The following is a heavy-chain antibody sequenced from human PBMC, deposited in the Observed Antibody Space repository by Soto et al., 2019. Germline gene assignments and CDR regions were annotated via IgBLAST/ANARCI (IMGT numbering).Heavy chain of an antibody. D-gene: IGHD3-9*01. J-gene: IGHJ4*02. CDR2: ISGSGGST. CDR3: AKELEDYDIWTGRNDY. V-gene: IGHV3-23*01. Sequence: EVQLLESGGGLVQPGGSLRLSCAASGFTFSSYAMSWVRQAPGKGLEWVSAISGSGGSTYYADSVKGRFTISRDNSKNTLYLQMNSLRAEDTAVYYCAKELEDYDIWTGRNDYWGQGTLVTVSS. CDR1: GFTFSSYA.